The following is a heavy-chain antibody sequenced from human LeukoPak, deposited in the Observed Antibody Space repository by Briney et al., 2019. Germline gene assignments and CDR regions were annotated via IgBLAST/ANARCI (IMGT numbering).Heavy chain of an antibody. Sequence: SETLSLTCTVPGGSISSYYWSWIRQPPGKGLEWIGYIYYSGSTNYNPSLKSRVTISVDTSKNQFSLKLSSVTAADTAVYYCARGGWFGELLDYYGMDVWGQGTTVTVSS. V-gene: IGHV4-59*08. J-gene: IGHJ6*02. CDR1: GGSISSYY. CDR3: ARGGWFGELLDYYGMDV. D-gene: IGHD3-10*01. CDR2: IYYSGST.